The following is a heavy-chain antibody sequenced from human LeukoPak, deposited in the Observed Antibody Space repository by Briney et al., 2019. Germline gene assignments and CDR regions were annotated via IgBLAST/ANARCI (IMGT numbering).Heavy chain of an antibody. CDR2: IYYSGST. V-gene: IGHV4-61*01. Sequence: SETLSLTCTVFGGSVSSANNYWSWIRQPPGKGLEWIGYIYYSGSTNYNPSLKTRVTISLETSKNQFSLRLSSVTAADTAVYYCARGRRDGQRTYYFDYWVQGTLVTVSS. J-gene: IGHJ4*02. CDR3: ARGRRDGQRTYYFDY. CDR1: GGSVSSANNY. D-gene: IGHD5-24*01.